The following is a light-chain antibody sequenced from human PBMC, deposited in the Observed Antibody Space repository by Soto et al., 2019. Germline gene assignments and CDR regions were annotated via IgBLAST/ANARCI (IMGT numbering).Light chain of an antibody. CDR2: AAS. CDR1: QSISSY. J-gene: IGKJ2*01. Sequence: DIQMTQSPSSLSASVGDRVTITCRASQSISSYLNWYQQKPGKAPNLLIYAASSLQSGVPSRFGGSGSGTDFTLTISSLQPDDFATYYCQQYNSYPYTFGQGTKVDIK. CDR3: QQYNSYPYT. V-gene: IGKV1-39*01.